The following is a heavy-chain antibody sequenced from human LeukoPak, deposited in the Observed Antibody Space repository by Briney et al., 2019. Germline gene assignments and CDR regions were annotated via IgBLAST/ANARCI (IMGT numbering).Heavy chain of an antibody. CDR3: ATLYASGSLWGPFDY. V-gene: IGHV3-30*03. D-gene: IGHD3-10*01. J-gene: IGHJ4*02. Sequence: GRSLRLSCAASGFTFSSYGMHWVRQAPGKGLEWVAVISFDGSNKYYADSVKGRFTISRDNSKNTLYLQMISLRAEDTAVYYCATLYASGSLWGPFDYWGQGILVTVSS. CDR2: ISFDGSNK. CDR1: GFTFSSYG.